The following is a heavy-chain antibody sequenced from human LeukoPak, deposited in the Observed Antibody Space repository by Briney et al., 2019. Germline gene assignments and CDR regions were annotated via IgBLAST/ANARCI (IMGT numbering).Heavy chain of an antibody. CDR3: AKGTQFGSTHWFDP. CDR2: ISGSGGST. D-gene: IGHD3-16*01. Sequence: GGSLRLSCAAPEFTVRSNSMTWVRQAPGKGLEWVSAISGSGGSTYYADSVKGRFTISRDNSKNTLYLQMNSLRAEDTAVYYCAKGTQFGSTHWFDPWGQGTLVTVSS. V-gene: IGHV3-23*01. CDR1: EFTVRSNS. J-gene: IGHJ5*02.